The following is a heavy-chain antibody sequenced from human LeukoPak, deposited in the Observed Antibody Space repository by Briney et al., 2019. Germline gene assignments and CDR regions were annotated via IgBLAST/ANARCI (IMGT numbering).Heavy chain of an antibody. CDR1: GGSFSCYY. Sequence: PSEALSLTCAVYGGSFSCYYWSWIRQPPGKGLEWIGEINHSGSTNYNPSLKSRITISVDTSKNQFSVKLRSVTTADTAVYYCARGKGDFWSGYYPSRYFQHWGQGTLVTVSS. CDR3: ARGKGDFWSGYYPSRYFQH. J-gene: IGHJ1*01. V-gene: IGHV4-34*01. CDR2: INHSGST. D-gene: IGHD3-3*01.